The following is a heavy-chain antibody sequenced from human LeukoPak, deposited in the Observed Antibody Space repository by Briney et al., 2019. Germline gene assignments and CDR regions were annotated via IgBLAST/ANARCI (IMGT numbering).Heavy chain of an antibody. J-gene: IGHJ3*02. CDR2: ISGSGGST. CDR3: AKDPNGDYIGTFDI. D-gene: IGHD4-17*01. Sequence: GGSLRLSCATSQFNFNSYGMTWVRQAPGKGLEWVSSISGSGGSTQYADSVQGRFTISRDNSKNTLYLQMNSLRAEGTAVYYCAKDPNGDYIGTFDIWGQGTMVTVSS. V-gene: IGHV3-23*01. CDR1: QFNFNSYG.